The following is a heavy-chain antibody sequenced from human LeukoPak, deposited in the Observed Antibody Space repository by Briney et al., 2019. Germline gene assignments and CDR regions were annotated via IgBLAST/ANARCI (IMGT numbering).Heavy chain of an antibody. CDR3: AKVKYSSSANYYMDV. CDR2: ISSSSSYI. CDR1: GFTFSSYS. V-gene: IGHV3-21*01. Sequence: PGGSLRLSCAASGFTFSSYSMNWVRQAPGKGLEWVSSISSSSSYIYYADSVKGRFTISRDNAKNSLYLQMNSLRAEDTAVYCCAKVKYSSSANYYMDVWGKGTTVTVSS. J-gene: IGHJ6*03. D-gene: IGHD6-6*01.